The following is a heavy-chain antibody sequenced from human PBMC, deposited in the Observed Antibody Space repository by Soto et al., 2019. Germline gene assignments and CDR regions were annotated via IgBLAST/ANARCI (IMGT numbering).Heavy chain of an antibody. CDR2: IYPGDSDT. V-gene: IGHV5-51*01. CDR3: ARHIFIIRSASTEMDT. Sequence: LGDSVKGTWKGSGYSFTAAWIDWVRQLPGKGLEWMGIIYPGDSDTRYSPSFQGHVTITVDKSTSTAYLQWNTLKASDTAMYYCARHIFIIRSASTEMDTWGLRATLTISS. J-gene: IGHJ6*02. CDR1: GYSFTAAW. D-gene: IGHD3-10*01.